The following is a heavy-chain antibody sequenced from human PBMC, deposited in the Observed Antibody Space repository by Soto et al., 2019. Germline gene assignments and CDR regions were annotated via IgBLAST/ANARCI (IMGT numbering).Heavy chain of an antibody. Sequence: GGSLGLSFAASGFTFRSYSMNWGRQAPGKGLEWVSSISSSSSYIYYADSVKGRFTISRDNAKNSLYLQMNSLRAEDMAVYYCARDERKLLPSFDPWGQGTLVTVSS. J-gene: IGHJ5*02. CDR1: GFTFRSYS. CDR3: ARDERKLLPSFDP. D-gene: IGHD3-3*01. CDR2: ISSSSSYI. V-gene: IGHV3-21*01.